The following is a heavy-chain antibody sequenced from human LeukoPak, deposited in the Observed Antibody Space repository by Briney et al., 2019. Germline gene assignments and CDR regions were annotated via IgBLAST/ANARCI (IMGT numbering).Heavy chain of an antibody. D-gene: IGHD3-10*01. Sequence: GGSLRLSCSASGFTFSSYAMHWVRQAPGKGLEYVSAISSNGGSTYYADSVKGRFTISRDNSKNTLYLQMSSLRAEDTAVYYCVKGTVKDSMVRGPDRAFFDYWAQEPLVTVS. J-gene: IGHJ4*02. CDR1: GFTFSSYA. CDR3: VKGTVKDSMVRGPDRAFFDY. CDR2: ISSNGGST. V-gene: IGHV3-64D*06.